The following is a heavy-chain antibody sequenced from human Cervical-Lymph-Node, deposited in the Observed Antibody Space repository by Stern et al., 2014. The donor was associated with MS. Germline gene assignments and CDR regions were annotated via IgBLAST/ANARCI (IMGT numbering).Heavy chain of an antibody. CDR2: ISAYNGNT. J-gene: IGHJ4*02. Sequence: QVQLVESGAAVKKPGASVTVSCTASGFTFTSYGISWVRPAPGQGLEWLGWISAYNGNTNDAQKLQGRVTMTSDTSTSTSYMELRSLRSDDTAVYYCARVTIAAAADDYWGQGTLVTVSS. CDR3: ARVTIAAAADDY. CDR1: GFTFTSYG. V-gene: IGHV1-18*01. D-gene: IGHD6-13*01.